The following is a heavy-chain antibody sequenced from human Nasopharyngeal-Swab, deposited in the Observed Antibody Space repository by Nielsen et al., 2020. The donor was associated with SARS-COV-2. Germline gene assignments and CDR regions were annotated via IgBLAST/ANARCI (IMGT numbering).Heavy chain of an antibody. CDR1: GGSFSGYY. J-gene: IGHJ5*02. CDR2: INHSGST. V-gene: IGHV4-34*01. D-gene: IGHD5-18*01. CDR3: ARRGYSLLERKNWFDP. Sequence: SETLSLTCAVYGGSFSGYYWSWILQPPGKGLEWIGEINHSGSTNYNPSLKSRVTIAVDTSKNQFSLKVSSVTAADTAVYYCARRGYSLLERKNWFDPWGQGTLVTVSS.